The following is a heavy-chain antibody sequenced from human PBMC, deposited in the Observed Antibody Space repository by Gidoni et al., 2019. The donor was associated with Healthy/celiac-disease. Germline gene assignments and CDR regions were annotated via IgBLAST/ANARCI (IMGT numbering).Heavy chain of an antibody. J-gene: IGHJ6*02. V-gene: IGHV4-39*01. Sequence: QLQLQESGPGLAKPSETLSLTCTASGGSIRSSSYYRGRIRQPPGKGLEWIGSIYYSGSTYYNPSLKSRVTISVDTSKNQFSLKLSSVTAADTAVYYCARLFYDFWSGYYAEYYYGMDVWGQGTTVTVSS. CDR2: IYYSGST. CDR1: GGSIRSSSYY. D-gene: IGHD3-3*01. CDR3: ARLFYDFWSGYYAEYYYGMDV.